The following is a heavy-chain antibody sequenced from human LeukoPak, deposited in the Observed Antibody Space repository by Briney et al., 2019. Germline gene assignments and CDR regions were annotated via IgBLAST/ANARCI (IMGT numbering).Heavy chain of an antibody. CDR3: ARLYCSGGSCYSGTGCFDY. CDR1: GGSISSSSYY. J-gene: IGHJ4*02. CDR2: MYYSGST. D-gene: IGHD2-15*01. V-gene: IGHV4-39*01. Sequence: SETLSLTCSVSGGSISSSSYYWGWIRQPPGKGLEWIGSMYYSGSTYYKPSLKSRVTISADTSKNQFSLKLSSVTAADTAVYYCARLYCSGGSCYSGTGCFDYWGQGTLVTVSS.